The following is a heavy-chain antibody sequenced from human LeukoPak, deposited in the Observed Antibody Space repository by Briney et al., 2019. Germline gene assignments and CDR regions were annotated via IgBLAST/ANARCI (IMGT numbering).Heavy chain of an antibody. CDR3: ARGRGDYFDSSGYFFDY. J-gene: IGHJ4*02. Sequence: PSETLSLTCTVSGASISSYYWSWIQQPAGKGLEWIGRIHTSGSTNYNPSLKSRVTISVDKSKNQFSLKLSSVTAADTAMYFCARGRGDYFDSSGYFFDYWGQGTLVTISS. D-gene: IGHD3-22*01. V-gene: IGHV4-4*07. CDR1: GASISSYY. CDR2: IHTSGST.